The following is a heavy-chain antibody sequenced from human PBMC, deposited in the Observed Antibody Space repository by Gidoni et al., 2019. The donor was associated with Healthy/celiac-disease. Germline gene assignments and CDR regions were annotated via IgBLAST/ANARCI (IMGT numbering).Heavy chain of an antibody. CDR3: TTAFLPEIPNNIWSGYYYYYYGMDV. CDR1: GFTFSNAW. D-gene: IGHD3-3*01. CDR2: IKSKTDGGTT. V-gene: IGHV3-15*01. J-gene: IGHJ6*02. Sequence: EVQLVESGGGLVKPGGSLRLSCAASGFTFSNAWMSWVRQAPGKGLEWVGRIKSKTDGGTTDYAAPVKGRFTISRDDSKNTLYLQMNSLKTEDTAVYYCTTAFLPEIPNNIWSGYYYYYYGMDVWGQGTTVTVSS.